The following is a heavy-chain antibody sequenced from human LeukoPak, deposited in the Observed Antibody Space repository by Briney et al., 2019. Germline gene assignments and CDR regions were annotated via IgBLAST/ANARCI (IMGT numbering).Heavy chain of an antibody. J-gene: IGHJ4*02. V-gene: IGHV3-7*01. Sequence: GGSLRLSCAASGFTFSNYWMSWVRQAPGKGLEWVANIKQDGSEKYYVDSVKGRFTISRDDAKNSLYLQMNSLRAEDTAVYYCARLSTAVAAGDYWGQGTLVTVSS. CDR1: GFTFSNYW. CDR2: IKQDGSEK. CDR3: ARLSTAVAAGDY. D-gene: IGHD6-19*01.